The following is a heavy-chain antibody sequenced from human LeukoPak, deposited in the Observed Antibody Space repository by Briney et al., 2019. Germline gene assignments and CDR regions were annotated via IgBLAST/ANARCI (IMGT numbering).Heavy chain of an antibody. CDR1: GGTFSRYT. CDR2: ISPIFGTT. Sequence: GASVKVSCKASGGTFSRYTITWVRQAPGQGPEWMGGISPIFGTTNYAQKFQGRVTITADDSTSTAYMELSSLKSEDTAVYYCAIKDGLSENWFDPWGQGTLVTVSS. V-gene: IGHV1-69*13. J-gene: IGHJ5*02. CDR3: AIKDGLSENWFDP. D-gene: IGHD2-15*01.